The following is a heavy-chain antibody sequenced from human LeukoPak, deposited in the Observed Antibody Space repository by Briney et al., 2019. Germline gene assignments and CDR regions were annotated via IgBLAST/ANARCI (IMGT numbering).Heavy chain of an antibody. D-gene: IGHD6-6*01. CDR3: AKVSSSSALGYFDY. CDR1: GFTIDDYA. CDR2: ISWNSGSI. J-gene: IGHJ4*02. Sequence: PGGSLRLSCAASGFTIDDYAMHWVRQAPGKGLEWVSGISWNSGSIGYADSVKGRFTISRDNAKNSLYLQMNSLRAEDMALYYCAKVSSSSALGYFDYWGQGTLVTVSS. V-gene: IGHV3-9*03.